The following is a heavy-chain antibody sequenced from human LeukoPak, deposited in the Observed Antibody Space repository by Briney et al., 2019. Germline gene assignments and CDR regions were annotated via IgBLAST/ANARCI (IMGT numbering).Heavy chain of an antibody. D-gene: IGHD6-19*01. CDR3: AKLKQWQPQRYFFEY. J-gene: IGHJ4*02. V-gene: IGHV3-23*01. Sequence: GGSLRLSCAASGFTFTSYAMSWVRQAPGKGLEWISTFSGASSTSYADAVKGRVTISRDNSKNILYLQMNSLRAEDTAVYYCAKLKQWQPQRYFFEYWGQGALVTVAS. CDR2: FSGASST. CDR1: GFTFTSYA.